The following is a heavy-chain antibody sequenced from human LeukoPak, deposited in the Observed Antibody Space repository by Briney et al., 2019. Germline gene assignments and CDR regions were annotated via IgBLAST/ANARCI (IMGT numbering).Heavy chain of an antibody. V-gene: IGHV3-30*18. J-gene: IGHJ4*02. CDR2: ISYDGSNK. CDR3: AKDGPAFDY. Sequence: PGGSLRLSCAASGFTFSSYGMHWVRQAPGKGLEWVAVISYDGSNKYYADSVKGRFTISRDSSKNTLYLQMNSLRAEDTAVYYCAKDGPAFDYWGQGTLVTVSS. CDR1: GFTFSSYG.